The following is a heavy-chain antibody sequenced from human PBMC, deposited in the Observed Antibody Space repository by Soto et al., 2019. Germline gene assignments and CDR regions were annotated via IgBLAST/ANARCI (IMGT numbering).Heavy chain of an antibody. Sequence: GESLKISCKASGYNFAKKWIGWVRQMPGKGLEWMGIIYPGDSDTKYSPSFQGQVTISADTSVSTAYLPWSSLKASDTAIYYCARGIGGWVHRVDDWGQGPRVTVSS. CDR1: GYNFAKKW. CDR2: IYPGDSDT. V-gene: IGHV5-51*01. D-gene: IGHD6-19*01. CDR3: ARGIGGWVHRVDD. J-gene: IGHJ4*02.